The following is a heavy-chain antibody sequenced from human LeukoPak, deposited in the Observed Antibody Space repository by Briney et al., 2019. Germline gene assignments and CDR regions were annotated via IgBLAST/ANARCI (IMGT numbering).Heavy chain of an antibody. CDR2: IDPSDSYT. CDR3: ARAGSGKKDNNWFDP. CDR1: GYSFTSYW. Sequence: PGESLRISCKSSGYSFTSYWISWVRQMPGKGLEWMGRIDPSDSYTNYSPSFQGHVTISADKSISTAYLQWSSLKASDTAMYYCARAGSGKKDNNWFDPWGQGTLVTVSS. D-gene: IGHD3-10*01. V-gene: IGHV5-10-1*01. J-gene: IGHJ5*02.